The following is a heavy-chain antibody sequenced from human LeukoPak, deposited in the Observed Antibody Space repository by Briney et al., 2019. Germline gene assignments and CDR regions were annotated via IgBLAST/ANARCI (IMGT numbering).Heavy chain of an antibody. CDR2: ICYGGST. Sequence: PSETLSLTCTVSGDSISSYNHYWGWIRQPPGKGLEWLGSICYGGSTHDNPSLKSRVTISVDTSKNQFSLRVTSATAADTAVYHCARMMYGNGWNRYYFDYWGQGTLVTVSS. J-gene: IGHJ4*02. D-gene: IGHD6-19*01. CDR1: GDSISSYNHY. V-gene: IGHV4-39*01. CDR3: ARMMYGNGWNRYYFDY.